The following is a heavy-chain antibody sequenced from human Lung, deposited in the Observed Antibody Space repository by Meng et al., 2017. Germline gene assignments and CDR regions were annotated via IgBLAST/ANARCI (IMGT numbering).Heavy chain of an antibody. J-gene: IGHJ4*02. CDR3: TWDDKAVSDY. CDR1: GFTFSSYW. V-gene: IGHV3/OR16-13*01. CDR2: INSDGSST. Sequence: VQLVEAGGDLVQPGGSLRLSFAGSGFTFSSYWMHWVRQAPGKGLVWVSRINSDGSSTSYADSMKGQFTISRDNAKNTLYLQMNSLRAEDMAVYYCTWDDKAVSDYWGQGTLVTVSS. D-gene: IGHD1-26*01.